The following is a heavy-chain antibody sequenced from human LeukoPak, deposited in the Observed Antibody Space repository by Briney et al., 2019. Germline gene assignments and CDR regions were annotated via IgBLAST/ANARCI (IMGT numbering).Heavy chain of an antibody. CDR3: AKSSSSELFDY. Sequence: SETLFLTCTVSGGSISSGGYYWSWIRQPPGKGLEWIGYIYHSGSTYYNPSLKSRVTISVDRSKNQFSLKLSSVTAADTAVYYCAKSSSSELFDYWGQGTLVTVSS. D-gene: IGHD6-6*01. J-gene: IGHJ4*02. CDR1: GGSISSGGYY. V-gene: IGHV4-30-2*01. CDR2: IYHSGST.